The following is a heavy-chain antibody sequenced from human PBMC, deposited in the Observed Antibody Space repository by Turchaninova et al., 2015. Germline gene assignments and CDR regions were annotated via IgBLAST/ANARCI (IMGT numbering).Heavy chain of an antibody. CDR2: LDPADSET. CDR1: GYRFNDYW. Sequence: EVQLMQSGAEVKKPGESLKISCKGSGYRFNDYWVGWVRQMPGKGLEWVGVLDPADSETRYSPSFQGQVTIAVDKSINTAYLQWSSLKASDSAMYYCARQVYSGSNRYFDYWGQGNLVTVSS. V-gene: IGHV5-51*01. J-gene: IGHJ4*02. D-gene: IGHD1-26*01. CDR3: ARQVYSGSNRYFDY.